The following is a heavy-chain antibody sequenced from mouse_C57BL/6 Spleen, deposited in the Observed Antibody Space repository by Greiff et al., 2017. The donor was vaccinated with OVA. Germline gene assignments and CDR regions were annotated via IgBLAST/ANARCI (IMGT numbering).Heavy chain of an antibody. Sequence: VQVVESVAELVRPGASVKLSCTASGFNIKNTYMHWVKQRPEQGLEWIGRIDPANGNTKYAPKFQGKATITADTSSNTAYLQLSSLTSEDTAIYYCAPYYYGSSYVGFDYWGQGTTLTVSS. V-gene: IGHV14-3*01. J-gene: IGHJ2*01. CDR3: APYYYGSSYVGFDY. CDR2: IDPANGNT. CDR1: GFNIKNTY. D-gene: IGHD1-1*01.